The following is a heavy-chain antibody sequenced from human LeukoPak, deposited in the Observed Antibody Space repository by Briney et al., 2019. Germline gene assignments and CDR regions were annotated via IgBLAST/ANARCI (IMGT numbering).Heavy chain of an antibody. D-gene: IGHD3-22*01. CDR2: IIPILGTA. CDR3: ARKVPNDSSGYYYRGQFDP. J-gene: IGHJ5*02. Sequence: SVKVSCKASGGTFSSYAISWVRQAPGQGLEWMGGIIPILGTANYAQKLQGRVTITADKSTSTAYMELSSLRSEDTAVYYCARKVPNDSSGYYYRGQFDPWGQGTLVTVSS. CDR1: GGTFSSYA. V-gene: IGHV1-69*10.